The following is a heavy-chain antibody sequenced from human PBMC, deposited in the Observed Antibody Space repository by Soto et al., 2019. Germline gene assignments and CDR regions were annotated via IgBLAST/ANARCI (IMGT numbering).Heavy chain of an antibody. CDR2: INQDGSEK. CDR3: ATIFAMTGPDF. J-gene: IGHJ4*02. Sequence: VPLVESGGRLVQPGGSLRLSCAASEFIFSGYWMSWVRQAPGKGLEWVANINQDGSEKYYVDSVKGRFTISRDNAKNSLYLQMNSLRVEDTAVYFCATIFAMTGPDFWGQGTLVPASS. V-gene: IGHV3-7*03. D-gene: IGHD3-9*01. CDR1: EFIFSGYW.